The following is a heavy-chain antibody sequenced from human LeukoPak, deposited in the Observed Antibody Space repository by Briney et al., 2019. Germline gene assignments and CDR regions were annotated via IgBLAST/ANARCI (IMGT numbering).Heavy chain of an antibody. J-gene: IGHJ4*02. V-gene: IGHV1-2*02. D-gene: IGHD5-12*01. CDR3: ARGSGYEGDY. Sequence: ASVKVSCKASGGTFSSYAISWVRQAPGQGLEWMGRINPNSGGTNYAQKFQGRVTMTRDTSISTAYMELSRLRSDDTAVYYCARGSGYEGDYWGQGTLVTVSS. CDR2: INPNSGGT. CDR1: GGTFSSYA.